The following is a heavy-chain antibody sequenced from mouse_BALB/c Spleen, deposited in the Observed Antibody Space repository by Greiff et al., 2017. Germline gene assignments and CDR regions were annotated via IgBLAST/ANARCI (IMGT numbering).Heavy chain of an antibody. J-gene: IGHJ4*01. V-gene: IGHV3-2*02. CDR2: ISYSGST. CDR3: ANYRYDAMDY. CDR1: GYSITSDYA. Sequence: EVQLQQSGPGLVKPSQSLSLTCTVTGYSITSDYAWNWIRQFPGNKLEWMGYISYSGSTSYNPSLKSRISITRDTSKNQFFLQLNSVTTEDTATYYCANYRYDAMDYWGQGTSVTVSS. D-gene: IGHD2-14*01.